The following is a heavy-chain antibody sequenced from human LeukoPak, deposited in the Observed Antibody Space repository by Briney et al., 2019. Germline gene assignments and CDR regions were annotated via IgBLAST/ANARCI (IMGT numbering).Heavy chain of an antibody. Sequence: SETLSLTCAVYGGSFSGYYWSWIRQPPGKGLEWIGEINHSGSTNYNPSLKSRVTISVDTSKNRFSLRLSSVTAADTAVYYCARGIWSGYYRAFDIWGQGTMVTVSS. D-gene: IGHD3-3*01. CDR2: INHSGST. CDR1: GGSFSGYY. J-gene: IGHJ3*02. V-gene: IGHV4-34*01. CDR3: ARGIWSGYYRAFDI.